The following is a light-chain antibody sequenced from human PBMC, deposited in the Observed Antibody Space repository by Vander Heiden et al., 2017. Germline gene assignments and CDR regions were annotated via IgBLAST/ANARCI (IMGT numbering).Light chain of an antibody. J-gene: IGKJ3*01. CDR1: QSISSY. V-gene: IGKV1-39*01. CDR2: AAS. CDR3: QQSYSTWGFT. Sequence: DIQMTQSPSSLSASVGDRVTITCRASQSISSYLNWYQQKPGKAPKLLIYAASSLQSGVPSRFSGSGSGTDFTLTISSLQPEDSATYYCQQSYSTWGFTFGPGTKVDIK.